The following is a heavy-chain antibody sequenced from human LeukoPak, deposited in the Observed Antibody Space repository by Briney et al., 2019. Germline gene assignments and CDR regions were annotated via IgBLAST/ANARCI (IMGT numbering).Heavy chain of an antibody. CDR3: TTVGKVDCSSTSCYIDYYYGMDV. J-gene: IGHJ6*02. CDR2: IKSKTDGGTT. V-gene: IGHV3-15*01. Sequence: GGSLRLSCAASGFTFSNAWMSWVRQAPGKGLEWVGRIKSKTDGGTTDYAAPVKGRFTISRDDSKNTLYLQMNSLKTEDTAVYYCTTVGKVDCSSTSCYIDYYYGMDVWGQGTTVTVSS. D-gene: IGHD2-2*02. CDR1: GFTFSNAW.